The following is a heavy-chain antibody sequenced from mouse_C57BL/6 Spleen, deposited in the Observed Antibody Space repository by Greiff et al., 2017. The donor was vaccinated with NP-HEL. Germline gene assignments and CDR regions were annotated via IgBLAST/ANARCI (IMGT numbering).Heavy chain of an antibody. CDR2: LDPSDSYT. J-gene: IGHJ4*01. D-gene: IGHD3-2*02. V-gene: IGHV1-69*01. CDR1: GYTFTSYW. CDR3: ARSSGPHYYAMDY. Sequence: QVQLQQPGAELVMPGASVKLSCKASGYTFTSYWMHWVKQRPGQGLEWIGELDPSDSYTNYNQKFKGKSTLTVDKSSITAYMQLSSLTSEDSAVYYCARSSGPHYYAMDYWGQGASVTVSS.